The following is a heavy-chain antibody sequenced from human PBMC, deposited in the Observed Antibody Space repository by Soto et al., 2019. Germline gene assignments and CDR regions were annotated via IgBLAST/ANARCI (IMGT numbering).Heavy chain of an antibody. CDR3: ARLGYYYDSSGYYGNNY. Sequence: PGGSLRLSCAASGFTFSSYAMHWVRQAPGKGLEWVAVISYDGSNKYYADSVKGRFTISRDNSKNTLYLQMNSLRAEDTAVYYCARLGYYYDSSGYYGNNYWGQGTLVTVSS. V-gene: IGHV3-30-3*01. CDR2: ISYDGSNK. D-gene: IGHD3-22*01. CDR1: GFTFSSYA. J-gene: IGHJ4*02.